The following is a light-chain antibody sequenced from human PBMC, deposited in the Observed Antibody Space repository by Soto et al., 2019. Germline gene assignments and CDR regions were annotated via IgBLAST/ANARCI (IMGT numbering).Light chain of an antibody. CDR2: SNN. CDR1: SSNIGSNT. J-gene: IGLJ1*01. CDR3: AAWDDSLNGRG. V-gene: IGLV1-44*01. Sequence: QSVLTQPSSESGTPGQRITISCSGSSSNIGSNTVNWYQQLPGTAPKLLIYSNNQRPSGVPDRFSGSRSGTSASLAISGLQSEDEADYYCAAWDDSLNGRGFGTGTKVTVL.